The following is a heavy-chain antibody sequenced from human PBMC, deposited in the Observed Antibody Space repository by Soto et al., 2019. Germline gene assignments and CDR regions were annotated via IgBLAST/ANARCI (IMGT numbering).Heavy chain of an antibody. Sequence: SETLSLTCAVAGGSISSGGYSWSWIRQPPGKGLEWIGYIYHSGSSYYNSSLKSRVTISVDRSKNQFSLKLSSVTAADTAVYYCARVPSPWGQGTLVTVSS. V-gene: IGHV4-30-2*01. CDR3: ARVPSP. CDR2: IYHSGSS. CDR1: GGSISSGGYS. J-gene: IGHJ5*02.